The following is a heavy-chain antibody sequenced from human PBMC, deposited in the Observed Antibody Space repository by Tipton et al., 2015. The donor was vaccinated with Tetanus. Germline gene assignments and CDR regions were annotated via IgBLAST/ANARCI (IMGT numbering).Heavy chain of an antibody. CDR3: ARDEAMGDY. CDR1: GFTFSSYG. D-gene: IGHD5-18*01. Sequence: SGFTFSSYGMHWVRQAPGKGPEWVAVIWYDGSNKYYADSVKGRFTISRDNSKNTLYLQMNSLRAEDTAVYYCARDEAMGDYWGQGTLVTVSS. CDR2: IWYDGSNK. J-gene: IGHJ4*02. V-gene: IGHV3-33*01.